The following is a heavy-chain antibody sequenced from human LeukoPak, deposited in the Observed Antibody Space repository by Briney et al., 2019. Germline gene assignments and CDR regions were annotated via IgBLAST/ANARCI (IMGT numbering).Heavy chain of an antibody. J-gene: IGHJ4*02. D-gene: IGHD1-26*01. V-gene: IGHV4-39*07. CDR2: IYYSGSP. Sequence: SETLSLTCAVSGGSISSSSYYWGWLRQPPGMGLEWIGCIYYSGSPYYNPSLKSRVTISVDTSKNQFSLKLSSVTAADTAVYYCSSVEGGTYFDYWGQGTLVTVSS. CDR1: GGSISSSSYY. CDR3: SSVEGGTYFDY.